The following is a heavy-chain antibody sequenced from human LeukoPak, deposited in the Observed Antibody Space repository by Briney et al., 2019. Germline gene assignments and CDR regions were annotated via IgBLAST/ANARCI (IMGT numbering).Heavy chain of an antibody. J-gene: IGHJ4*02. D-gene: IGHD5-24*01. CDR1: GHPFSDHH. CDR3: VREVRRDGHNQMAFDY. CDR2: TDPSSST. Sequence: GASVKVSCKGSGHPFSDHHMHWVRQAPGQGPEYMGVTDPSSSTGYAQKFQGRITMTRDTSTSTVYLDLSSLTSEDTAVYYCVREVRRDGHNQMAFDYWGQGTLVTVSS. V-gene: IGHV1-46*01.